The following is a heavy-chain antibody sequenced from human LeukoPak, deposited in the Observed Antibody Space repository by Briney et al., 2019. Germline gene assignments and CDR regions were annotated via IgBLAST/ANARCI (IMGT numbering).Heavy chain of an antibody. J-gene: IGHJ4*02. V-gene: IGHV4-31*03. CDR3: ARGHFGAFHFDY. D-gene: IGHD3-3*01. CDR1: GGSISSGGYY. CDR2: IYYSGST. Sequence: SQTLSLTCTVSGGSISSGGYYWSWIRQHPGKGLEWIGYIYYSGSTYYNPSLKSRVTISVDTSKNQFSPKLSSVTAADTAVYYCARGHFGAFHFDYWGQGTLVTVSS.